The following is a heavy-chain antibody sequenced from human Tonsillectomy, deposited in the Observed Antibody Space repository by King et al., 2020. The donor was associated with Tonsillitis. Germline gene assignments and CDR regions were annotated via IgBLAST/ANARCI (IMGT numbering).Heavy chain of an antibody. CDR1: GFTFRSYG. Sequence: VQLVESGGGVVQPGGSLKLSCVASGFTFRSYGMHWVRQAPGKGLEWVALILFDGSNEYYADSVKGRFTISRDNSKNTLYLQMNSLRAEDTAVYYCAKNPRDSNYFDYWGQGTLVTVSS. CDR2: ILFDGSNE. V-gene: IGHV3-30*18. D-gene: IGHD5-18*01. J-gene: IGHJ4*02. CDR3: AKNPRDSNYFDY.